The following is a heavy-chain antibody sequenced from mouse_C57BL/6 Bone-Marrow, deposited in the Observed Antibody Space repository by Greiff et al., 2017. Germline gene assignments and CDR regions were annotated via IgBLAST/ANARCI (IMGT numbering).Heavy chain of an antibody. Sequence: VQLKESGAELVRPGTSVKVSCKASGYAFTNYLIEWVKQRPGQGLEWIGVINPGSGGTNYNEKFKGKATLTADKSSSTAYMQLSSLTSEDSAVYFCARFPNYYGSSYGDYWGQGTTLTVSS. CDR2: INPGSGGT. D-gene: IGHD1-1*01. CDR3: ARFPNYYGSSYGDY. CDR1: GYAFTNYL. V-gene: IGHV1-54*01. J-gene: IGHJ2*01.